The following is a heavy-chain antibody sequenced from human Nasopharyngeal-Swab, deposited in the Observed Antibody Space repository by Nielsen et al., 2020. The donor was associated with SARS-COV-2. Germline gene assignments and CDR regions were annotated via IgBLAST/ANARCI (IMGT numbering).Heavy chain of an antibody. Sequence: SETLSLTCTVSGGSMSSFAFDSYWAWIRQPPGMGLEWIGSMYHSGATYTNPSLKSRVTLSVDTSTNKFSLNLGFVTAADTAVYYCARWSSSSIKFDYWGQGTLVSVSS. CDR1: GGSMSSFAFDSY. V-gene: IGHV4-39*01. CDR3: ARWSSSSIKFDY. CDR2: MYHSGAT. D-gene: IGHD3-3*01. J-gene: IGHJ4*02.